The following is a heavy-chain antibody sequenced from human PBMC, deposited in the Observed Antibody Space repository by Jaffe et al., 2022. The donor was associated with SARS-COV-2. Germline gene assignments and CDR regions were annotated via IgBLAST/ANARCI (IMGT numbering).Heavy chain of an antibody. CDR2: FDPEDGET. J-gene: IGHJ5*02. V-gene: IGHV1-24*01. CDR1: GYTLTELS. CDR3: ATVLMITFGGVIPNNWFDP. Sequence: QVQLVQSGAEVKKPGASVKVSCKVSGYTLTELSMHWVRQAPGKGLEWMGGFDPEDGETIYAQKFQGRVTMTEDTSTDTAYMELSSLRSEDTAVYYCATVLMITFGGVIPNNWFDPWGQGTLVTVSS. D-gene: IGHD3-16*02.